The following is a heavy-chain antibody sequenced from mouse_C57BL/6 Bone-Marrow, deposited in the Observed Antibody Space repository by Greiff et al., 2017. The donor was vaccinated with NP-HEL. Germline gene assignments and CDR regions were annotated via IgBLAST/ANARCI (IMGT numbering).Heavy chain of an antibody. CDR2: INPSSGYT. V-gene: IGHV1-4*01. Sequence: VQLQQSGAELARPGASVKMSCKASGYTFTSYTMHWVKQRPGQGLEWIGYINPSSGYTKYNQKFKDKATLTADKSSSTAYMQLSSLTSEDSAVYYCAYYYGSRPWFAYWGQGTLVTVSA. CDR3: AYYYGSRPWFAY. J-gene: IGHJ3*01. CDR1: GYTFTSYT. D-gene: IGHD1-1*01.